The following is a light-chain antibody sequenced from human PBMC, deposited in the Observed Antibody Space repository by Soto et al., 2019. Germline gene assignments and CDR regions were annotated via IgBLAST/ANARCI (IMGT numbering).Light chain of an antibody. V-gene: IGLV2-8*01. Sequence: QSVLTQPPSASGSPGQSVTISCTGTSSDVGGYNYVSWYQQHPGKAPKLMIYEVTKRPSGVPDRFSGSKSGNTAPLTVSGLQAEDAADYFCCSHAGDNTYVYRTGTKVTL. CDR3: CSHAGDNTYV. CDR2: EVT. J-gene: IGLJ1*01. CDR1: SSDVGGYNY.